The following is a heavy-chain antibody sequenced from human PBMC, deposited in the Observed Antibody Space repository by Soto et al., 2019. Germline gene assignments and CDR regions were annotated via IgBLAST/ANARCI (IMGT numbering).Heavy chain of an antibody. V-gene: IGHV3-21*01. CDR2: ISSSSSYI. J-gene: IGHJ6*02. Sequence: LRLSCAASGFTFSSYSMNWVRQAPGKGLEWVSSISSSSSYIYYADSVKGRFTISRDNAKNSLYLQMNSLRAEDTAVYYCARRLLVSYYYYGMDAWGQGTTVTVSS. CDR3: ARRLLVSYYYYGMDA. CDR1: GFTFSSYS. D-gene: IGHD2-8*02.